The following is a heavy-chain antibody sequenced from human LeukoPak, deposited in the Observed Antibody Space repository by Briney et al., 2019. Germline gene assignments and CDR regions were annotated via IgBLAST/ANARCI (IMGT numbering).Heavy chain of an antibody. CDR3: AREVTGSYGYFYYYYYGMDV. CDR2: INPSGGST. Sequence: ASVKVSCKASGYTFTIYYMHWVRQAPGQGLEWMGIINPSGGSTSYAQKFQGRVTMTRDTSTSTVYMELSSLRSEDTAVYYCAREVTGSYGYFYYYYYGMDVWGQETTVTVSS. CDR1: GYTFTIYY. V-gene: IGHV1-46*01. J-gene: IGHJ6*02. D-gene: IGHD5-18*01.